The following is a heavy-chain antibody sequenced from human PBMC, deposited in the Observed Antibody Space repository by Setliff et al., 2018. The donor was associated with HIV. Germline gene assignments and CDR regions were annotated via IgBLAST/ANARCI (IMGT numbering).Heavy chain of an antibody. Sequence: GSLRLSCAASGFTFSDYYMSWIRQAPGKGLECISYISDSDTDIYYADSVRGRFTISRDNAKNSLYLQMNSLRAEDTAVYYCARFANYYHTSGYGWFDPWGQGTLVTVSS. CDR1: GFTFSDYY. D-gene: IGHD3-22*01. CDR3: ARFANYYHTSGYGWFDP. J-gene: IGHJ5*02. V-gene: IGHV3-11*01. CDR2: ISDSDTDI.